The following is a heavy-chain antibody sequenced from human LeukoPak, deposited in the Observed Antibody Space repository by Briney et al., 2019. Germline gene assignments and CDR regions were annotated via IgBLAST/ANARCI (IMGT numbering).Heavy chain of an antibody. D-gene: IGHD6-19*01. CDR1: GGTFSSYA. CDR2: IIPIFGTA. V-gene: IGHV1-69*01. Sequence: GASVKVSCKASGGTFSSYAISWVRQAPGQGLEWMGGIIPIFGTANYAQKFQGRVTITADESTSTAYMELRSLRSDDTAVYYCARDPDTGYSSGWYDRPPGGDYWGQGTLVTVSS. CDR3: ARDPDTGYSSGWYDRPPGGDY. J-gene: IGHJ4*02.